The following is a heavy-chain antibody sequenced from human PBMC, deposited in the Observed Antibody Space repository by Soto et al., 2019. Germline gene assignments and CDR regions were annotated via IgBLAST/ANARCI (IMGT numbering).Heavy chain of an antibody. D-gene: IGHD3-3*01. J-gene: IGHJ5*02. CDR1: GGSFCGYY. V-gene: IGHV4-34*01. CDR3: ARHNTIFGVVSRWFDP. Sequence: PSESLSLTCAVYGGSFCGYYWSWIRQPPGKGLEWIGEINHSGSTNYNPSLKSRVTISVDTSKNQFSLKLSSVTAADTAVYYCARHNTIFGVVSRWFDPWGQGTLVTVSS. CDR2: INHSGST.